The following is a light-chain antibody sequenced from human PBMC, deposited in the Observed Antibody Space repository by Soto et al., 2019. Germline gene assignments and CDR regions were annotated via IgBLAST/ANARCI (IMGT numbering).Light chain of an antibody. CDR2: NVS. J-gene: IGKJ2*01. CDR3: MQGAHWPPFT. Sequence: DVVMSQSALPLPVTLGRPASISCRSSQCLVHSDGNTSFNWFQQRPGQSPRRLFYNVSNWDSGVPDRFSGSGSGTDFTLNISRVEADDVGLYDCMQGAHWPPFTFGQGTKLRIK. CDR1: QCLVHSDGNTS. V-gene: IGKV2-30*02.